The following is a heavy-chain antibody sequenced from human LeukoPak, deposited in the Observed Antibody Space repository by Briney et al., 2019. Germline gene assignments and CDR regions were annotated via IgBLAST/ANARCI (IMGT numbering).Heavy chain of an antibody. CDR1: GFTLSNHW. CDR3: ARNNGMDV. Sequence: GGSLRLSCAASGFTLSNHWMTWVRQVPGRGPGWVANVNRDGSETYYLDSVKGRFTISKDNAKNSLYLQMNSLRAEDTALYHCARNNGMDVWGQGTTVIVSS. V-gene: IGHV3-7*03. J-gene: IGHJ6*02. CDR2: VNRDGSET.